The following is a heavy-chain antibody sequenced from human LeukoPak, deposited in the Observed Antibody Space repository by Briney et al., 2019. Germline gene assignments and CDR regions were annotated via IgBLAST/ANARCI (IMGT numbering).Heavy chain of an antibody. J-gene: IGHJ6*02. D-gene: IGHD3-10*01. V-gene: IGHV4-59*08. CDR3: ARRLLWFGELPSYGMDV. CDR1: GGSISSYY. Sequence: SETLSLTCTVSGGSISSYYWSWIRQPPGKGLEWIGYIYYSGSTNYNPSLKSRVTISVDTSKNQFSLKLSSVTAADTAVYYCARRLLWFGELPSYGMDVWGQGTTVTVSS. CDR2: IYYSGST.